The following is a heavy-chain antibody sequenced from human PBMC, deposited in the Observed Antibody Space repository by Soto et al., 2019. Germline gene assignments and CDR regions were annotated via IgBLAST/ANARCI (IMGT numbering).Heavy chain of an antibody. D-gene: IGHD2-2*01. CDR3: AADRPREIVLVPAANARIGGYGRDV. Sequence: QMQLVQSGPEVKKPGTSVKVSCKASGFTFTSSAVQWVRQARGQRLEWIGWIVVGSGNTNYAQKFQERVTITRDMSTGPAYMELRSMRSEDTAVYYCAADRPREIVLVPAANARIGGYGRDVGGQGTTVTVS. J-gene: IGHJ6*02. CDR1: GFTFTSSA. CDR2: IVVGSGNT. V-gene: IGHV1-58*01.